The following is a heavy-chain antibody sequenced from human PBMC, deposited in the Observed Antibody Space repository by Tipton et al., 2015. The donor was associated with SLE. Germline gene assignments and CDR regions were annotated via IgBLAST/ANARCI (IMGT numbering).Heavy chain of an antibody. D-gene: IGHD6-6*01. CDR1: GFTFSSYA. V-gene: IGHV3-23*01. CDR2: IRGSGGST. J-gene: IGHJ4*02. Sequence: SLRLSCAASGFTFSSYAMSWVRQAPGKGLEWVSAIRGSGGSTYYADSVKGRFTISRDNSKNTLDLQMNSLRAEDTAVYYCAKDPKEEAARPLFDYWGQGTLVTVSS. CDR3: AKDPKEEAARPLFDY.